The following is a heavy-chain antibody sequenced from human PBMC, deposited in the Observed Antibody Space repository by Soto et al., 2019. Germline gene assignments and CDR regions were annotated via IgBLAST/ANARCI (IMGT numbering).Heavy chain of an antibody. Sequence: SXKVSYKTSGYTXSNYGTTWVRQVPGKPLEWLGWISLYSDGTNYAKKLQGRVSITTDTSTTTAYMELRSLRSDDTDVYYCARVVPGAEAWFGPWGQGTLVTVS. CDR1: GYTXSNYG. V-gene: IGHV1-18*01. CDR3: ARVVPGAEAWFGP. CDR2: ISLYSDGT. D-gene: IGHD2-2*01. J-gene: IGHJ5*02.